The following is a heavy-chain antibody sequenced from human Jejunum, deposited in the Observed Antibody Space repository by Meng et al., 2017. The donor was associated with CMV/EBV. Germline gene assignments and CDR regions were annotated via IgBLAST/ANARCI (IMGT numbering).Heavy chain of an antibody. CDR3: ATVISGSRNALDV. V-gene: IGHV3-74*01. CDR1: CTSTGLW. D-gene: IGHD1-26*01. Sequence: CTSTGLWMHWVRQPPGKGLLWVSRSNIEERTKYADSYADSVKDRFTMSRDSAKNTLYLEMNNVGAEDTAVYYCATVISGSRNALDVWGQGTMVTVSS. CDR2: SNIEERTK. J-gene: IGHJ3*01.